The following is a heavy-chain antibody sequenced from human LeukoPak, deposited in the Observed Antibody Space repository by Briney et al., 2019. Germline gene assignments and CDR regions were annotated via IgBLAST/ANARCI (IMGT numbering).Heavy chain of an antibody. V-gene: IGHV3-30-3*01. Sequence: GRSLRLSCAASGFTFGNYAMHWVRQAPGKGLEWVAVISYDGSNKYYTDSVKGRFTISRDNSKNTLYLQMSSLRAEDTSMYYCARPQSKWELLSYFDYWGQGTLVTVSS. D-gene: IGHD1-26*01. CDR3: ARPQSKWELLSYFDY. CDR1: GFTFGNYA. J-gene: IGHJ4*02. CDR2: ISYDGSNK.